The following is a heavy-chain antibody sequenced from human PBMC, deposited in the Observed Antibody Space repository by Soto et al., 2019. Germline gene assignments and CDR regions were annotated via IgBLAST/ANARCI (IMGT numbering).Heavy chain of an antibody. CDR3: ASSYSSSWYYYFDY. CDR1: GFTFSSYA. CDR2: ISGSGGST. V-gene: IGHV3-23*01. Sequence: GGSLRLSCAASGFTFSSYAMSWVRQAPGKGLEWVSAISGSGGSTYYADSVKGRFTISRDNSKNTLYLQMNSLRAEDTAVYYCASSYSSSWYYYFDYWGQGTLVTVSS. D-gene: IGHD6-13*01. J-gene: IGHJ4*02.